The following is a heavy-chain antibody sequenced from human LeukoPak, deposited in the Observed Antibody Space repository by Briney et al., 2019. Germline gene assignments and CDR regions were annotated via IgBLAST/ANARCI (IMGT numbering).Heavy chain of an antibody. J-gene: IGHJ4*02. CDR3: ARSIQYGDYTFDY. CDR1: GYTFTSYG. D-gene: IGHD4-17*01. V-gene: IGHV1-18*01. CDR2: ISAYNGNT. Sequence: ASVKVSCKASGYTFTSYGISWVRQAPGQGLEWMGWISAYNGNTNYAQKLQGRVTMTTDISTSTAYMELRCLRSDDTAVYYCARSIQYGDYTFDYWGQGTLVTVSS.